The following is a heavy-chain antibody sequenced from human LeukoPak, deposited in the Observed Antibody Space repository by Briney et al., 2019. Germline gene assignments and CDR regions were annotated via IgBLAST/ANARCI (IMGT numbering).Heavy chain of an antibody. J-gene: IGHJ6*03. Sequence: GGSLRLSCAASGFTFSSYGMHWVRQAPGKGLEWVAVIWYDGSNKYYADSVKGRFTISRDNSKNTLYLQMNSLRAEDTAVYYCAKDRRYCSSTSCYTHLYYYYYYMDVWGKGTTVTVSS. D-gene: IGHD2-2*02. CDR3: AKDRRYCSSTSCYTHLYYYYYYMDV. CDR1: GFTFSSYG. V-gene: IGHV3-33*06. CDR2: IWYDGSNK.